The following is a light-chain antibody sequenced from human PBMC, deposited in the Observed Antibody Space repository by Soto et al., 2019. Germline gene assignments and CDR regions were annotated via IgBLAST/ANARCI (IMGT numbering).Light chain of an antibody. V-gene: IGKV1-39*01. CDR2: AAS. CDR1: QSISSS. Sequence: DIQMTQSPSSLSASVGETITIACWASQSISSSLNWFQHSPGQXXKLLLFAASNLHAGVPPRFSGCGSGTSFSLTLRSLQPEDGATDECQQSYSTPWTFGQGTKVDNK. CDR3: QQSYSTPWT. J-gene: IGKJ1*01.